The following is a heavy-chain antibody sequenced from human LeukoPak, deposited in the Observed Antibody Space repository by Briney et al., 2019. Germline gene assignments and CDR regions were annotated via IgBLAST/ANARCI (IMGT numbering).Heavy chain of an antibody. CDR1: GYTFTSYA. Sequence: ASVKVSCKASGYTFTSYAMNWVRQAPGQGLEWMGWINTNTGNPTYAQGFTGRFVFSLDTSVSTAYLQISSLKAEDTAVYYCARDPLAEWVPRELFDYWGQGTLVTVSS. CDR2: INTNTGNP. V-gene: IGHV7-4-1*02. D-gene: IGHD1-26*01. J-gene: IGHJ4*02. CDR3: ARDPLAEWVPRELFDY.